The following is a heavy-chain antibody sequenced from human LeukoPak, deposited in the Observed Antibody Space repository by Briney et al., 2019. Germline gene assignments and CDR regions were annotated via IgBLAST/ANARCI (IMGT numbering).Heavy chain of an antibody. J-gene: IGHJ4*02. Sequence: PGGSLRLSCAASGFTFSSYSMNWVRQAPGKGLEWVSSISSSSSYIYYAASVKGRFTISRDNAKNSLYLQMNSLRAEDTAVYYCAREEGLEEGYYFDYWGQGTLVTVSS. D-gene: IGHD1-1*01. CDR2: ISSSSSYI. V-gene: IGHV3-21*01. CDR1: GFTFSSYS. CDR3: AREEGLEEGYYFDY.